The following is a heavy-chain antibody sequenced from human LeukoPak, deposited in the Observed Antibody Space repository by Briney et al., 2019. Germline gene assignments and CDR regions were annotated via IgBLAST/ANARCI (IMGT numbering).Heavy chain of an antibody. D-gene: IGHD3-3*01. V-gene: IGHV3-23*01. Sequence: GGSLRLSCEASGFXLRNYAMAWVRQAPGRGLEWVSSINGYDRVTYYADSVKGRFTMSRDSSRSKLYLQMDSLRDEDTAIYYCAKDRFNPGRFWDHWGHGTLVTVSS. J-gene: IGHJ4*01. CDR2: INGYDRVT. CDR1: GFXLRNYA. CDR3: AKDRFNPGRFWDH.